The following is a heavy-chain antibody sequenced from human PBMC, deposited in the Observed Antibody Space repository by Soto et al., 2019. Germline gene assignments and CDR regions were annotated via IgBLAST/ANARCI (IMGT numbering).Heavy chain of an antibody. CDR2: FSGGGVGT. J-gene: IGHJ4*02. CDR1: GFTFRNYA. CDR3: AKGGSGWFPFHSRDC. V-gene: IGHV3-23*01. D-gene: IGHD6-19*01. Sequence: WGSRRLSCVASGFTFRNYAMNWVRQDPGKGLEWVSAFSGGGVGTYYADSVKGRFTISRDNSKNTFYLQMNSLRAGDTAVYYCAKGGSGWFPFHSRDCLGKGNMVIVSS.